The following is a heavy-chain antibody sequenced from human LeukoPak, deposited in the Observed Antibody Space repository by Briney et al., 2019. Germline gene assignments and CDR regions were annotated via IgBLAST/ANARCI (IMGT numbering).Heavy chain of an antibody. CDR3: AKTAGRITIFGVVIY. CDR2: ISGSGGST. V-gene: IGHV3-23*01. D-gene: IGHD3-3*01. Sequence: GGSLRLSCAASGFTFSSYAMSWVRQAPGKGLEWVSAISGSGGSTYYADSVKGRFTISRENRKNSVYVKMNSLRAEDTAVYYCAKTAGRITIFGVVIYWGQGTLVTVSS. J-gene: IGHJ4*02. CDR1: GFTFSSYA.